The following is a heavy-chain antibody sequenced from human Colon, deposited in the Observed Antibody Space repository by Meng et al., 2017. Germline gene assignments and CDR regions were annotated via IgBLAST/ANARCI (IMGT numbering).Heavy chain of an antibody. CDR1: GASVRSPDHQ. J-gene: IGHJ4*02. CDR2: ARIDYANT. CDR3: ARDYWGSLDF. D-gene: IGHD3-16*01. Sequence: VRLQEPGPGLVGPSETLSLICAVSGASVRSPDHQWGWVRQPPGKGLEWIGYARIDYANTNYNPSLKSRVNVSLDTSKNQFSLNVRSVTAADTAVYYCARDYWGSLDFWGQGILVTVSS. V-gene: IGHV4-61*08.